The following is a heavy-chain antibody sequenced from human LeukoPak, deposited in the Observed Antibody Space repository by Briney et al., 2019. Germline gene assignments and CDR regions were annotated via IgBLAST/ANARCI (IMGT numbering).Heavy chain of an antibody. CDR3: ARQLPGVSSAFDI. V-gene: IGHV5-51*01. J-gene: IGHJ3*02. CDR2: IYPGDSDT. CDR1: GYSFTSYW. D-gene: IGHD5/OR15-5a*01. Sequence: GESLTLSCKGSGYSFTSYWIGWVRQMPGKGLEWMGIIYPGDSDTRYSPSFQGQVTISADKSISTAYLQWSSLKASDSAMYYCARQLPGVSSAFDIWGQGTMVITVSS.